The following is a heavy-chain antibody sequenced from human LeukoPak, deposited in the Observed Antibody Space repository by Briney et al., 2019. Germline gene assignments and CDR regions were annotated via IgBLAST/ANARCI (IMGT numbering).Heavy chain of an antibody. V-gene: IGHV3-9*01. CDR3: AKALYGSGSYWSPFDY. Sequence: GGSLRLSCAASGFTFDDCAMHWVRQAPGKGLEWVSGISWNSGSIGYADSVKGRFTISRDNAKNSLYLQMNSLRAEDTALYYCAKALYGSGSYWSPFDYWGQGTLVTVSS. CDR1: GFTFDDCA. J-gene: IGHJ4*02. D-gene: IGHD3-10*01. CDR2: ISWNSGSI.